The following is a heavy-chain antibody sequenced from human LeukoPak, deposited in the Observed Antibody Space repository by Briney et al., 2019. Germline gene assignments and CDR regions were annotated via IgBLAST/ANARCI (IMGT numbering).Heavy chain of an antibody. J-gene: IGHJ4*02. Sequence: GGSLRLSCAASGFTFSSYAMHWVRQAPGKGLEWVAVISYDGSDKYYADSVKGRFTISRDNSKNTLYLQMNSLRAEDTAVYYCARSYSGSQTATFDYWGQGTLVTVSS. CDR2: ISYDGSDK. D-gene: IGHD1-26*01. CDR3: ARSYSGSQTATFDY. CDR1: GFTFSSYA. V-gene: IGHV3-30*04.